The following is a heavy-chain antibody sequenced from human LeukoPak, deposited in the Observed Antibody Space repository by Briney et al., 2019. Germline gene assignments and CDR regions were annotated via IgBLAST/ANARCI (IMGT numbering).Heavy chain of an antibody. D-gene: IGHD3-22*01. CDR3: ARVYDYDSSGYYRVYYYYYMDV. Sequence: SCKASGYTFTGYYMHWVRQAPGKGLEWVAFIRYDGSNKYYADSVKGRFTISRDNSKNTLYLQMNSLRAEDTAVYYCARVYDYDSSGYYRVYYYYYMDVWGKGTTVTISS. CDR1: GYTFTGYY. CDR2: IRYDGSNK. J-gene: IGHJ6*03. V-gene: IGHV3-30*02.